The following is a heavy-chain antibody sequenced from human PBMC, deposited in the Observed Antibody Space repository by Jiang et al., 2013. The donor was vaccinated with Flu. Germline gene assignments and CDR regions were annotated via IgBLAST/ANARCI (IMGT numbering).Heavy chain of an antibody. CDR2: IYSGGST. CDR1: GFTVSSNY. J-gene: IGHJ3*02. CDR3: ARGALSSSWPPDAFDI. D-gene: IGHD6-13*01. V-gene: IGHV3-53*01. Sequence: QLVESGGGLIQPGGSLRLSCAASGFTVSSNYMSWVRQAPGKGLEWVSVIYSGGSTYYADSVKGRFTISRDNAKNSLYLQMNSLRAEDTAVYYCARGALSSSWPPDAFDIWGQGTMVTVSS.